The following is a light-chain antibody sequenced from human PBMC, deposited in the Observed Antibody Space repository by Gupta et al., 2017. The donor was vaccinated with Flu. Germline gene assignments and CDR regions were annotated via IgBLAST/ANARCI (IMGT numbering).Light chain of an antibody. J-gene: IGLJ1*01. Sequence: QSALTQPASVSGSPGQSITISCSGTHSDVGGYHFVTWYQHHPGRAPKLLIYEVTKRPFAISDRFSGSKSGNTASLTISGLQPEDEADYFCSSYTDANTWVFGSGSRVTVL. CDR1: HSDVGGYHF. CDR3: SSYTDANTWV. V-gene: IGLV2-14*01. CDR2: EVT.